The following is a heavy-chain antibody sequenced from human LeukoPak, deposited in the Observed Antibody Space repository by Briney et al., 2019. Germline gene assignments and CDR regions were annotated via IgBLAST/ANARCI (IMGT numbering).Heavy chain of an antibody. Sequence: PSETLSLTCAVSGYSISSGYYWGWIRQPPGKGLEWIGRIYHSGSTYYNPSLKSRGTISVDTSKNQFSLKLSSVTAAYTAVYYCARQLMWSWFDPWGQGTLVTVSS. J-gene: IGHJ5*02. CDR1: GYSISSGYY. V-gene: IGHV4-38-2*01. CDR3: ARQLMWSWFDP. CDR2: IYHSGST. D-gene: IGHD2-21*01.